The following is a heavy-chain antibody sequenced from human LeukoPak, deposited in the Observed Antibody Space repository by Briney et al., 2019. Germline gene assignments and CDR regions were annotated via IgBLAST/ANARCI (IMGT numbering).Heavy chain of an antibody. D-gene: IGHD4-17*01. CDR3: ARGSFTVTNDAFDI. Sequence: SETLSLTCTDSGGSISSGGYYWSWIRQHPGKGLEWIGYIYYSGSTYYNPSLKSRVTISVDTSKNQFSLKLSSVTAADTAVYYCARGSFTVTNDAFDIWGQGTMVTVSS. V-gene: IGHV4-31*03. J-gene: IGHJ3*02. CDR2: IYYSGST. CDR1: GGSISSGGYY.